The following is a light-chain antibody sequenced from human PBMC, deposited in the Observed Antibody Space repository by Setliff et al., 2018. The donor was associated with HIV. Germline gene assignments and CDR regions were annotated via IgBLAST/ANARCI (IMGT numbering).Light chain of an antibody. CDR3: QSYDSSLSAYV. V-gene: IGLV1-40*01. Sequence: SALTQPPSVSGAPGQRVTISCTGSSSNFGTGFDVHWYQQLPGTAPKLLIYGNINRPSGVPDRFSGSKSGTSASLAITGLQAEDEADYYCQSYDSSLSAYVFGTGTKVTVL. CDR2: GNI. J-gene: IGLJ1*01. CDR1: SSNFGTGFD.